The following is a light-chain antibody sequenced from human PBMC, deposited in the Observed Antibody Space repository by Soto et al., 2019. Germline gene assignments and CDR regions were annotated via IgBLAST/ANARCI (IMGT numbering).Light chain of an antibody. CDR1: QSLLHSNGYND. J-gene: IGKJ4*01. CDR2: LAS. Sequence: DVVMTQSPLSLPVTPGEPASISCRSSQSLLHSNGYNDLAWFLQKAGQSPQLLLHLASSRASGVTDRFSGGGSGTDFTLEISGVEAEDVGIYYFRQLFLPPLTFGGGTKVEI. V-gene: IGKV2-28*01. CDR3: RQLFLPPLT.